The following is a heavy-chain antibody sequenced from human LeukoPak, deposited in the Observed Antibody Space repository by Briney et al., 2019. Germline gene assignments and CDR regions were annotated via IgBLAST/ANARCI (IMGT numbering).Heavy chain of an antibody. Sequence: ASVKVSCKASGYTFTGYYMHWVRQAPGQGLEWMGRINPNSGGTNYAQKFQGRVTMTRDTSISTAYMELSRLRSDDTAVYYCARDRRISSIAAAGIFDYWGQGTLVTVSS. V-gene: IGHV1-2*06. J-gene: IGHJ4*02. CDR2: INPNSGGT. D-gene: IGHD6-13*01. CDR3: ARDRRISSIAAAGIFDY. CDR1: GYTFTGYY.